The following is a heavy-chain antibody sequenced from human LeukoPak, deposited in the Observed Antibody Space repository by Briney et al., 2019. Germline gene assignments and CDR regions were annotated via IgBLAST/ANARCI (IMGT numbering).Heavy chain of an antibody. V-gene: IGHV1-18*01. J-gene: IGHJ4*02. CDR3: ARSYDFWSGYYVYFVY. D-gene: IGHD3-3*01. CDR2: ISAYNGNT. CDR1: GYTFTSYG. Sequence: ASVKVSCKASGYTFTSYGISWVRQAPGQGLEWMGWISAYNGNTNYAQKLQGRVTMTTDTSTSTAYMELRSLRSDDTAVYYCARSYDFWSGYYVYFVYWGQGTLVTVSP.